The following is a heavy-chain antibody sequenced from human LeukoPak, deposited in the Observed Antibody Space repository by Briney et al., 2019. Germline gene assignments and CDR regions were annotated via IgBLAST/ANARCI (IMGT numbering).Heavy chain of an antibody. J-gene: IGHJ4*02. Sequence: GGSLRLSCAASGFTFSSYGMHWVRQAPGKGLEWVAVISYDGSNKYYADSVKGRFTISRDNSKNTLYLQMNSLRAEDTAVYYCAKVTRVASISNGFDYWGQGTLVTVPS. V-gene: IGHV3-30*18. CDR2: ISYDGSNK. CDR1: GFTFSSYG. D-gene: IGHD4-11*01. CDR3: AKVTRVASISNGFDY.